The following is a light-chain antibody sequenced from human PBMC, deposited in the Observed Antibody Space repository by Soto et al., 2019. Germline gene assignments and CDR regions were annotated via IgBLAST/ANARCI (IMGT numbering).Light chain of an antibody. J-gene: IGLJ1*01. CDR3: QSYDTSLSVLYV. CDR1: SFNIGAGYD. V-gene: IGLV1-40*01. CDR2: GNS. Sequence: QSVLTQPPAVSGAPGQRVTISGTGSSFNIGAGYDVHWYQQLPGTAPKLLIYGNSNRPSGVPDRFSGSKSGTSASLAITGLQAEDEADYYCQSYDTSLSVLYVFGTGTKVTV.